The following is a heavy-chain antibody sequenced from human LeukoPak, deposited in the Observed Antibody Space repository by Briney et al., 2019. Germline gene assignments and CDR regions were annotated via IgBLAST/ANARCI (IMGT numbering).Heavy chain of an antibody. CDR1: GYNFTIYW. Sequence: GESLKISCKGSGYNFTIYWIGWVRQMPGKGLEWMGIIYPGDSDTRYSPSFQGQVSISADKSINTAYLQWISLKASDTAIYYCARHPIAAGGAYNWFDPWGQGTLVTVSS. D-gene: IGHD6-13*01. V-gene: IGHV5-51*01. CDR2: IYPGDSDT. J-gene: IGHJ5*02. CDR3: ARHPIAAGGAYNWFDP.